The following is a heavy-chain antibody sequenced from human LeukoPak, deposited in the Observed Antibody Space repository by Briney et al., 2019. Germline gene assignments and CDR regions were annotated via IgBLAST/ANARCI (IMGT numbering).Heavy chain of an antibody. CDR3: ACVDYYDSSGHGY. D-gene: IGHD3-22*01. CDR1: EFTFSSYS. V-gene: IGHV3-21*03. Sequence: GGSLRLSCAASEFTFSSYSMNWVRQAPGKGLEWVSSISSSSSYIYYADSVKGRFTISRDNAKNSLYLQMNSLRAEDTAVYYCACVDYYDSSGHGYWGQGTLVTVSS. CDR2: ISSSSSYI. J-gene: IGHJ4*02.